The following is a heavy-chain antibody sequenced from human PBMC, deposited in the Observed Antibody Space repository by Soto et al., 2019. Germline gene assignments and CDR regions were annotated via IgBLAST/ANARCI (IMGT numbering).Heavy chain of an antibody. CDR1: GGTFSSYA. Sequence: QVQLVQSGAEVKKPGSSVKVSCKASGGTFSSYAISWVRQAPGQGLEWMGGIIPIFCTANYAQKFQGRVTITADETTSTAYMELSSLRSEDTAVYYWGASAGTWRPHPVEDYWGQGTLVTVSS. CDR3: GASAGTWRPHPVEDY. J-gene: IGHJ4*02. CDR2: IIPIFCTA. D-gene: IGHD6-13*01. V-gene: IGHV1-69*12.